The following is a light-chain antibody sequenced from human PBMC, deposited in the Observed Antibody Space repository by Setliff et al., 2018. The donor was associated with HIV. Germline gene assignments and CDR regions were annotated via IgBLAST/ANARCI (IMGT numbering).Light chain of an antibody. CDR3: QQYNKWPYT. Sequence: DILLTQSPPTLSVSPGERLTLSCRASETVNNKLAWFKHEPGQAPKLLIYAASTRATGIPARFSGSGSGTEFTLIIDRPQSEDLAVYFCQQYNKWPYTFGQG. V-gene: IGKV3-15*01. CDR1: ETVNNK. J-gene: IGKJ2*01. CDR2: AAS.